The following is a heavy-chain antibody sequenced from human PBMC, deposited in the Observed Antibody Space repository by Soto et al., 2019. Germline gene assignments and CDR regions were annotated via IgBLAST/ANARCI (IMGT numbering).Heavy chain of an antibody. Sequence: PGGSLRLSCAASGFTFSSYGMHWVRQAPGKGLEWVAVIWYDGSNKYYADSVKGRFTISRDNSKNTLYLQMNSLRAEDTAVYYCARSPTIFGVVTTRRAFDIWGQGTMVTVSS. J-gene: IGHJ3*02. V-gene: IGHV3-33*01. CDR2: IWYDGSNK. D-gene: IGHD3-3*01. CDR1: GFTFSSYG. CDR3: ARSPTIFGVVTTRRAFDI.